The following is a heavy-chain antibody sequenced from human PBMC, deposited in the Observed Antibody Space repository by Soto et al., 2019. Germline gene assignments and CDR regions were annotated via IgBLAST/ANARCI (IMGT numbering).Heavy chain of an antibody. D-gene: IGHD3-9*01. CDR3: TEGHDSRKTGY. Sequence: TSETLSLTCTVSGGSVSRSGFYWIWIRQPPGKGLEWIGYIYSSGDTRYNPSLKSRVTISVDTSKNQVSLNLRSVTAADTALYHCTEGHDSRKTGYWGQGTLVTVST. J-gene: IGHJ4*02. CDR1: GGSVSRSGFY. V-gene: IGHV4-61*08. CDR2: IYSSGDT.